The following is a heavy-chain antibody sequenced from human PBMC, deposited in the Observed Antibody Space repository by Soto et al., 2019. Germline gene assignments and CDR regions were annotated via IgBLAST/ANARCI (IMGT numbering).Heavy chain of an antibody. CDR3: AHGVGAWYNWNDYNWFDP. CDR2: IYWDDDK. Sequence: SGPTLVKPTQTLTLTCTFSGFSLSTSGVGVGWIRQPPGKALEWLALIYWDDDKRYSPSLKSRLTITKDTSKNQVVLTMTNMDPVDTATYYCAHGVGAWYNWNDYNWFDPWGQGTLVTVSS. D-gene: IGHD1-1*01. CDR1: GFSLSTSGVG. V-gene: IGHV2-5*02. J-gene: IGHJ5*02.